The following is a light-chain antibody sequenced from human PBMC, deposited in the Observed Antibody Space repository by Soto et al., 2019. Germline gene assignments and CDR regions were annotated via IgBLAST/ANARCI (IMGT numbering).Light chain of an antibody. CDR3: LQLNSYPIT. CDR1: QGISNY. Sequence: DIPLTQSPSFLSASVGDRVTITCRASQGISNYLTWYQQKPGKAPKLLIHAASTLQSGVPSRFSGSGSGTDFTLTTSSLPPEDFATYYCLQLNSYPITFGQGTRMDMK. V-gene: IGKV1-9*01. CDR2: AAS. J-gene: IGKJ5*01.